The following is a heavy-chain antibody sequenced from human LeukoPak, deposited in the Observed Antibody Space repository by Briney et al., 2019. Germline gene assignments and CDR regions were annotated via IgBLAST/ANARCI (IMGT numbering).Heavy chain of an antibody. CDR1: GGTFSSYA. D-gene: IGHD5-24*01. V-gene: IGHV1-69*04. J-gene: IGHJ4*02. Sequence: SVKVSCKASGGTFSSYAISWVRQAPGQGLEWMGRIIPILGTANYAQKFQGRVTIIADKSTSTAYMELSSLRSEDTAVYYCAREPVGDGYNFDYWGQGTLVTVSS. CDR3: AREPVGDGYNFDY. CDR2: IIPILGTA.